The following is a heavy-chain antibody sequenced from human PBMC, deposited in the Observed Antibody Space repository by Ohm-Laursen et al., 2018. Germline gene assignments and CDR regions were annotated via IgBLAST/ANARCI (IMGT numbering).Heavy chain of an antibody. Sequence: ASVKVSCNASGYTFTSYDINWVRQATGQGLEWMGWMNPNSGNTGYAQKFQGRVTMTRNTSISTAYMELSSLRSEDTAVYYCARTGYSSSWYDYYYYYGMDVWGQGTTVTVSS. D-gene: IGHD6-13*01. CDR1: GYTFTSYD. V-gene: IGHV1-8*01. CDR2: MNPNSGNT. CDR3: ARTGYSSSWYDYYYYYGMDV. J-gene: IGHJ6*02.